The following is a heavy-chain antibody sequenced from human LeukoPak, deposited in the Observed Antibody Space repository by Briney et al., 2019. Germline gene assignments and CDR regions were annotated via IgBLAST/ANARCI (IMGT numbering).Heavy chain of an antibody. CDR1: GGSISSSSYY. Sequence: SETLSLACTVSGGSISSSSYYWGGIRQPPGKGMERIVSIYYSGSTYYNQSLKSRVTISIDTSKNQFSLKLTSVTAADTAMYYCARMKGVVVIPTARPTFYFDYWGQGILVTVSS. D-gene: IGHD2-2*01. J-gene: IGHJ4*02. CDR2: IYYSGST. CDR3: ARMKGVVVIPTARPTFYFDY. V-gene: IGHV4-39*01.